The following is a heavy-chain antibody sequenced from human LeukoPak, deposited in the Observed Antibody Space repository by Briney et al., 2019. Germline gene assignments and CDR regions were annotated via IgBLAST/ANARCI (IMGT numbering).Heavy chain of an antibody. D-gene: IGHD3-22*01. CDR1: GGSISSYY. CDR2: IYYSGST. V-gene: IGHV4-59*08. CDR3: ARKGGVYEDSSGYYVGNWFDP. J-gene: IGHJ5*02. Sequence: PSETLSLTCTVSGGSISSYYWSWIRQPPGKGLEWIGYIYYSGSTNYNTSLKSRVTISVDTSKNQFSRKLSSVTAADTAVYYCARKGGVYEDSSGYYVGNWFDPWGQGTLVTVSS.